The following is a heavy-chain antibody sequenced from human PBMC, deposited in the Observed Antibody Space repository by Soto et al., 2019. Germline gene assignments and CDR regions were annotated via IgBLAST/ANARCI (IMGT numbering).Heavy chain of an antibody. Sequence: QVQLVQSGAEEKKPGASVKVSCKASGYTFTSYAMNWVRQAPGQRLEWMGWINAGNGNTKYSQKFQGRVTITRDTYASTAYMELSSLRSEDTAVYYCAAGYYYYGMDVWGQGTTVTVSS. CDR1: GYTFTSYA. V-gene: IGHV1-3*05. J-gene: IGHJ6*02. CDR2: INAGNGNT. CDR3: AAGYYYYGMDV.